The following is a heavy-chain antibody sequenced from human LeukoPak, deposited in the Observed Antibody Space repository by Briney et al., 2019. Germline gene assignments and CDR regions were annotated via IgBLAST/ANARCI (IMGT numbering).Heavy chain of an antibody. CDR2: TYYRSKWYN. D-gene: IGHD3-3*01. CDR1: GDSVSINSAA. Sequence: SQTLSLTYAISGDSVSINSAAWNWVRQTTARGLEWQGSTYYRSKWYNDYAVSVKSRITITPDTSKNQFSLQLNSVTPEDTAVYYCARSGSPAERYYYMDVWGKGTTVTVSS. J-gene: IGHJ6*03. V-gene: IGHV6-1*01. CDR3: ARSGSPAERYYYMDV.